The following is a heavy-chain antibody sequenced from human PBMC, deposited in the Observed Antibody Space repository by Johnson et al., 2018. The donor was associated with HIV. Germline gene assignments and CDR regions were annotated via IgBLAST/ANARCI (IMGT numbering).Heavy chain of an antibody. CDR2: IWYDGSNE. Sequence: QVQLVESGGGVVQPGRSLRLSCAASGFTFSSYGMHWVRQAPGKGLEWVAVIWYDGSNEHYADSVKGRFTISRDNYKNTMYLQMSSLRAEDTAVYYCARGFQSGSYYRGRAFDIWGQVTMVTVSS. CDR3: ARGFQSGSYYRGRAFDI. J-gene: IGHJ3*02. V-gene: IGHV3-33*01. D-gene: IGHD1-26*01. CDR1: GFTFSSYG.